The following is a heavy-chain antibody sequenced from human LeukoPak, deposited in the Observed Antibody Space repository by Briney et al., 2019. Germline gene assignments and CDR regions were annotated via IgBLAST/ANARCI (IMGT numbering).Heavy chain of an antibody. J-gene: IGHJ4*02. CDR3: TRLSAPTYYYGSGSYNY. Sequence: PGGSLRLSCEVSGFTFSHAWMSWVRQAPGKGLEWVGRIKSRIDGGTTDYAAPVKGRFVISRDDSKNTLYLEMNSLKSGDTAVYYCTRLSAPTYYYGSGSYNYWGQGTLVTVSS. CDR2: IKSRIDGGTT. V-gene: IGHV3-15*01. CDR1: GFTFSHAW. D-gene: IGHD3-10*01.